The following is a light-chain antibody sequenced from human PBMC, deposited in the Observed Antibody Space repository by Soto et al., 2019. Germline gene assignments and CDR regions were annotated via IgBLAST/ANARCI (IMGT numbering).Light chain of an antibody. Sequence: QSALTQPASVSGSPGQSITISCTGTSSDVGTYNLVSWYQQHPGEAPKLMIYEGSKRPSGVSNRFSGSKSGNTASLTISGLQAADEAHYYCSSYAGISTYVVFGGGTKLNVL. CDR1: SSDVGTYNL. CDR2: EGS. CDR3: SSYAGISTYVV. J-gene: IGLJ2*01. V-gene: IGLV2-23*01.